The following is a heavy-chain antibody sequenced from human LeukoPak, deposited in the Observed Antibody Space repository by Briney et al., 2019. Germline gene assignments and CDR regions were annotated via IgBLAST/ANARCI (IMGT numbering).Heavy chain of an antibody. J-gene: IGHJ4*02. V-gene: IGHV3-30*18. Sequence: GGSLRLSCAASGFTFSSYGMHWVRQAPGKGLEWVAVISYDGSNKYYADSVKGRFTISRDNSKNTLYLQINSLRAEDTAVYYCAKDRRYFDWLYAGDYFDYWGQGTLVTVSS. CDR1: GFTFSSYG. CDR2: ISYDGSNK. CDR3: AKDRRYFDWLYAGDYFDY. D-gene: IGHD3-9*01.